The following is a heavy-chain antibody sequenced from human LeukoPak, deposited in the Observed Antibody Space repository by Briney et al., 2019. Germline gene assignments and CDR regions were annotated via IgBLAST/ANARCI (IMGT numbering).Heavy chain of an antibody. CDR2: IKQDGSET. CDR1: GFTFMNSW. V-gene: IGHV3-7*01. Sequence: GGSLRLSCAASGFTFMNSWLCWVRQAPGKGLEWVANIKQDGSETYYVDSLKGRFTISIDNPKNSLYLQLNSLRAEDTAVYYCATSGPLSGTSLSASAYWSQRTLVTVSS. CDR3: ATSGPLSGTSLSASAY. J-gene: IGHJ1*01. D-gene: IGHD1-26*01.